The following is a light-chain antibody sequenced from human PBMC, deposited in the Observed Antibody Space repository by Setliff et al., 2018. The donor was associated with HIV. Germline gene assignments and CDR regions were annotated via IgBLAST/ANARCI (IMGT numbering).Light chain of an antibody. CDR2: EVT. Sequence: QSVLAQPASVSGSPGQSITISCSGTNNDVGGYNYVSWYQQHPGKAPKLLIYEVTDRPAGVSNRFSGSKSGRTASLTISGLQADDEAYYYCSSYTTSNTVVVGGGTKVTVL. CDR3: SSYTTSNTVV. CDR1: NNDVGGYNY. J-gene: IGLJ2*01. V-gene: IGLV2-14*01.